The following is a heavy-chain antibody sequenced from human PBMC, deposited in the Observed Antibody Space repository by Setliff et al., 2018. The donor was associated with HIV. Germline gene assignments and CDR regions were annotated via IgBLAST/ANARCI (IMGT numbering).Heavy chain of an antibody. V-gene: IGHV4-4*07. D-gene: IGHD3-10*01. CDR1: GGSISSHY. Sequence: PSETLSLTCSVSGGSISSHYWTWIRQPAGKGLEWIGRIYTSGSTDYNPSLKSRVTMSVDTSKNQFSLKLTSVTAADTAVYYCARGCHPRVGAYYYGSGSPRGSYYYYYMDVWGKGTTVTVSS. J-gene: IGHJ6*03. CDR2: IYTSGST. CDR3: ARGCHPRVGAYYYGSGSPRGSYYYYYMDV.